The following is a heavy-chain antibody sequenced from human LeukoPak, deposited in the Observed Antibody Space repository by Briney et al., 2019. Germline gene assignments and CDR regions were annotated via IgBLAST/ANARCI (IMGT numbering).Heavy chain of an antibody. J-gene: IGHJ6*03. CDR1: GFTFSSYS. Sequence: GGSLRLSCAASGFTFSSYSMNWVRQAPGKGLEWVSSISSSSSYIYYADSVKGRFTISRDNAKNSMYLQMNSLRAEDTAVYYCARDSITYYDFWSGYFYYMDVWGKGTTVTVSS. CDR2: ISSSSSYI. V-gene: IGHV3-21*01. CDR3: ARDSITYYDFWSGYFYYMDV. D-gene: IGHD3-3*01.